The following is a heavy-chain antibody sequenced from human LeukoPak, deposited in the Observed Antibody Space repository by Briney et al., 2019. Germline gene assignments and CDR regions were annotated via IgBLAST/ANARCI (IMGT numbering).Heavy chain of an antibody. CDR2: IYYSGST. D-gene: IGHD3-10*01. J-gene: IGHJ5*02. Sequence: KPSETLSLTCTVSGGSISSSSYYWGWIRQPPGKGLEWIVSIYYSGSTYYNPSLKSRVTISVDTSKNQFSLKLSSVTAADTAVYYCARNPTMYYYGSGSPNWFDPWGQGTLVTVSS. CDR1: GGSISSSSYY. CDR3: ARNPTMYYYGSGSPNWFDP. V-gene: IGHV4-39*01.